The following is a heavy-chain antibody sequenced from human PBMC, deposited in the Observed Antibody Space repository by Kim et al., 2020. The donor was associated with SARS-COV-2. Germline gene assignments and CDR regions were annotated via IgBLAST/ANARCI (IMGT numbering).Heavy chain of an antibody. D-gene: IGHD3-22*01. J-gene: IGHJ5*02. V-gene: IGHV3-43*01. CDR3: AKDGYSRGGSKCFHP. Sequence: GGSLRLSCVVSGFTFEDYSMHWVRQAPGKGLEWISVICWNGDNVRYADSVKGRFTISRDITNNVLYLQMSSLRLEDTALYFCAKDGYSRGGSKCFHPWGQGTGVSVPS. CDR1: GFTFEDYS. CDR2: ICWNGDNV.